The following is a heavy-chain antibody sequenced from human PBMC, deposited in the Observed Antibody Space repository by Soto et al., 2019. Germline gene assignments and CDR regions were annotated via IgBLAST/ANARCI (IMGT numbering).Heavy chain of an antibody. V-gene: IGHV3-30*18. Sequence: QVQLVGSGGGVVQPGRSLRLSCAASGFTFSSYGMPWVRQAPGKGLGWVAIVSYDGSNQYYADSVKGRFTISRDNSKNTLYLQMNSLRAEDTAVYYCAKALGELSPESYDHWGQGILVTVSS. CDR1: GFTFSSYG. D-gene: IGHD3-16*02. CDR3: AKALGELSPESYDH. CDR2: VSYDGSNQ. J-gene: IGHJ4*02.